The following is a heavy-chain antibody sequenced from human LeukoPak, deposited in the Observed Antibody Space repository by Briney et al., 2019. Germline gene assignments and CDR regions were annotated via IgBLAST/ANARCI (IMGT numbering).Heavy chain of an antibody. V-gene: IGHV4-34*01. CDR2: INHSGST. J-gene: IGHJ4*02. CDR3: ARHRTSIAATLDS. CDR1: GGSFSGYY. Sequence: SETLSLTCAVYGGSFSGYYWSWIRQPPGKGLEWIGEINHSGSTNYNPSLKSRVTISVDTSKNQFSLKLSSVTAADTAVYYCARHRTSIAATLDSWGQGTLVTVSS. D-gene: IGHD6-6*01.